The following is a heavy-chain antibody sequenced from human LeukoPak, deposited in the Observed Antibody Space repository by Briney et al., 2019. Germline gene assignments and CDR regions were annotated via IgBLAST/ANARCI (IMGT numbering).Heavy chain of an antibody. Sequence: ASVKVSCKASGYTFTGYYMHWVRQAPGQGLEWMGWINPNSGGTNYAQKFQGRVTMTRDTSISTAYMELSRLRSDDTAVYYCARAYSGIAVAERLDYWGQGTLVIVSS. CDR1: GYTFTGYY. J-gene: IGHJ4*02. CDR3: ARAYSGIAVAERLDY. D-gene: IGHD6-19*01. CDR2: INPNSGGT. V-gene: IGHV1-2*02.